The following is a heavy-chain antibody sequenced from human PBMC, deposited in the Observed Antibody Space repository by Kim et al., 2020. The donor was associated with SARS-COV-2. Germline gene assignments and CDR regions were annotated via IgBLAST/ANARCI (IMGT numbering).Heavy chain of an antibody. V-gene: IGHV3-74*01. CDR1: GFTFSSYW. Sequence: GGSLRLSCAASGFTFSSYWMHWVRQAPGKGLVWVSRINSDGSSTSYADSVKGRFTISRDNAKNTLYLQMNSLRAEDTAVYYCARVRGELELFSDYWGQGTLVTVSS. CDR3: ARVRGELELFSDY. D-gene: IGHD1-7*01. J-gene: IGHJ4*02. CDR2: INSDGSST.